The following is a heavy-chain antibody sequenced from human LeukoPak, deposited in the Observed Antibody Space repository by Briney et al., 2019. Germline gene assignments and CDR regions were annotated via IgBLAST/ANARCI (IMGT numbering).Heavy chain of an antibody. V-gene: IGHV4-34*01. CDR2: INKSGET. Sequence: SETLSLTCAVHGESFSGYYWSWLRQPPGKGLEWIGDINKSGETNYNPSLMSRVTISEDTSNNQFSLMLTSVTAADTAVYYCARGARGDTPYNWFDPWGQGTLVTVSS. CDR1: GESFSGYY. J-gene: IGHJ5*02. D-gene: IGHD2-21*02. CDR3: ARGARGDTPYNWFDP.